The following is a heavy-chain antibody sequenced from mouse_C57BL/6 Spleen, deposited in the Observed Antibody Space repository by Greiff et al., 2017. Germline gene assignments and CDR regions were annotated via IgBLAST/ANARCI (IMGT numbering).Heavy chain of an antibody. CDR3: ARLTLRYFDY. V-gene: IGHV1-82*01. Sequence: VQLQQSGPELVKPGASVKISCKASGYAFSSSWMNWVKQRPGKGLEWIGRIYPGDGDTNYNGKFKGKATLTADKSSSTAYMQLSSLTSEDSAVYFCARLTLRYFDYWGQGTTRTVSS. CDR1: GYAFSSSW. J-gene: IGHJ2*01. D-gene: IGHD1-1*01. CDR2: IYPGDGDT.